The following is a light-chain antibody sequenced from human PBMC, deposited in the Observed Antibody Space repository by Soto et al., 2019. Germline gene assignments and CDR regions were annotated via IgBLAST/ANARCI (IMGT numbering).Light chain of an antibody. V-gene: IGKV3-15*01. CDR1: QSVSSN. Sequence: EIVMTQSPATLSVSPGERSTLSCRASQSVSSNLAWYQQKPCQAPRLLIYGASTRATGIPARFSGSGSGTEFTLTISSLQSEDFAVYYCQQYNNWPRTFGQGTKGDIK. CDR3: QQYNNWPRT. CDR2: GAS. J-gene: IGKJ1*01.